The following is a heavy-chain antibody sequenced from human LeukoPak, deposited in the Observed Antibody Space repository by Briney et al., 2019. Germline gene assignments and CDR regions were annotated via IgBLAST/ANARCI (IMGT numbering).Heavy chain of an antibody. D-gene: IGHD3-3*01. CDR1: AASISNTNFY. CDR2: IYYSGST. Sequence: SETLSLTCTVSAASISNTNFYWGWIRQPPGKGLEWIGSIYYSGSTYYNPSLKSRFTISVDTSKNQFSLRLSSVTAADTAVYYCARSLLVDFWSAPSTYYFDYWGQGTLVTVSS. V-gene: IGHV4-39*01. J-gene: IGHJ4*02. CDR3: ARSLLVDFWSAPSTYYFDY.